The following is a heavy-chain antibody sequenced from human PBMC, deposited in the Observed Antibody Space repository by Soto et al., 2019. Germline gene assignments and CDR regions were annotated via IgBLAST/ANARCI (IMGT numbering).Heavy chain of an antibody. D-gene: IGHD4-17*01. CDR2: IYYSGST. Sequence: SETLSLTCTVSGGSISSYYWSWIRQPPGKGLEWIGYIYYSGSTNYNPSLKSRVTISVDTSKNQFSLKLSSVTAADTAVYYCARVLDYGHSPIINWYFDLWGRGTLVTVSS. J-gene: IGHJ2*01. CDR3: ARVLDYGHSPIINWYFDL. CDR1: GGSISSYY. V-gene: IGHV4-59*01.